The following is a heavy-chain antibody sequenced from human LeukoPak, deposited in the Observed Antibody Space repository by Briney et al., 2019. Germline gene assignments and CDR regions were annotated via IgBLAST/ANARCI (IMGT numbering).Heavy chain of an antibody. CDR3: ARHVWLGPFDI. Sequence: PSETLSLTCTVSGGSIRIYYWSWLRQPPGKWLEWIGYIYSSGTTYYNPSLRSRVTLSLHPHKPQFSLKLSSVTAADTAIYYCARHVWLGPFDIWGQGTMVTVSS. V-gene: IGHV4-59*08. CDR1: GGSIRIYY. D-gene: IGHD3-16*01. CDR2: IYSSGTT. J-gene: IGHJ3*02.